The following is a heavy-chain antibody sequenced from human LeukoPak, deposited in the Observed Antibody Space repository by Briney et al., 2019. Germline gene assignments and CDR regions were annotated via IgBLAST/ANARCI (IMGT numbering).Heavy chain of an antibody. J-gene: IGHJ4*02. CDR2: ISSSGSTI. CDR3: ARGGGDSESYAKR. Sequence: GGSLRLSCAASGFTFSSYEMTWVRQAPGKGLEWVSYISSSGSTIYYADSVKGRFTISRDNAKNSLYLQMNSLRAEDTAVYYCARGGGDSESYAKRWGQGTLVTVSS. CDR1: GFTFSSYE. V-gene: IGHV3-48*03. D-gene: IGHD1-26*01.